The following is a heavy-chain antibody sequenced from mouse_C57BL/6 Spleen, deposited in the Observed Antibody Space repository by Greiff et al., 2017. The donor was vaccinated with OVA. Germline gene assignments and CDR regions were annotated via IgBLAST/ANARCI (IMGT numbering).Heavy chain of an antibody. CDR3: ARHEDNWCMDY. CDR2: FYPGSGSI. D-gene: IGHD4-1*01. Sequence: VKLVESGAELVKPGASVKLSCKASGYTFTEYTIHWVKQRSGQGLEWIGWFYPGSGSIKYNEKFKDKATLTADKSSSTVYMELSRLASEDSAVCFCARHEDNWCMDYWGQGTSVTVSS. J-gene: IGHJ4*01. CDR1: GYTFTEYT. V-gene: IGHV1-62-2*01.